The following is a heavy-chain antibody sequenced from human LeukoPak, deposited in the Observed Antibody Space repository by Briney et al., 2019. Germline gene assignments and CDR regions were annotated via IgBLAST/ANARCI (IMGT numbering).Heavy chain of an antibody. CDR2: IRQDGGEK. J-gene: IGHJ4*02. D-gene: IGHD3-22*01. Sequence: GGSLRLSCAASGFTFSSYEMTWVRQAPGKGLEWVANIRQDGGEKYYVDSVKGRFTISRDNAKNSLYLQMNNLRAEDTAVYYCARSGYDSSGYRIEDYWGQGTLVTVSS. CDR1: GFTFSSYE. V-gene: IGHV3-7*01. CDR3: ARSGYDSSGYRIEDY.